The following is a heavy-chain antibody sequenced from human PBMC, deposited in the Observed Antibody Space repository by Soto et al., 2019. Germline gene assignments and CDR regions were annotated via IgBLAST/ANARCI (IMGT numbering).Heavy chain of an antibody. D-gene: IGHD2-2*01. V-gene: IGHV3-23*01. CDR2: ISGSGGST. Sequence: GGSLRLSCAASGFTFSSYAMSWVRQAPGKGLEWVSAISGSGGSTYYADSVKGRFTISRDNSKKTLYLQMNSLRAEDTAVYYCASYCSSTSCYARGGYYYGMDVWGQGTTVTVSS. J-gene: IGHJ6*02. CDR3: ASYCSSTSCYARGGYYYGMDV. CDR1: GFTFSSYA.